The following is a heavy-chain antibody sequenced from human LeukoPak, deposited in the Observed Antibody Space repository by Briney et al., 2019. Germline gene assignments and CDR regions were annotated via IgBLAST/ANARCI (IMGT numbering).Heavy chain of an antibody. CDR2: INHSGST. D-gene: IGHD4-11*01. Sequence: SETLSLTCAVYGGSFSGYYWSWIRQPPGKGLEWIGEINHSGSTNYNPSLKSRVTISIDTSKNQIFLKLRSTTAADTAHYYCARAEINDYNRYWGQGILVIVSS. CDR1: GGSFSGYY. CDR3: ARAEINDYNRY. V-gene: IGHV4-34*01. J-gene: IGHJ4*02.